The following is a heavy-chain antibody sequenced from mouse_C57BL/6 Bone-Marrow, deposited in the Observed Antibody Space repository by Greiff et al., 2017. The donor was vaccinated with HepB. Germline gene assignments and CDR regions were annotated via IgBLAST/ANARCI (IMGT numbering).Heavy chain of an antibody. D-gene: IGHD4-1*01. V-gene: IGHV3-6*01. CDR3: ARAANWEEAYYFDY. Sequence: EVQLQQSGPGLVKPSQSLSLTCSVTGYSITSGYYWNWIRQFPGNKLEWMGYISYDGSNNYNPSLKNRISITRDTSKNQFFLKLNSVTTEDTATYYCARAANWEEAYYFDYWGQGTTLTVSS. CDR1: GYSITSGYY. J-gene: IGHJ2*01. CDR2: ISYDGSN.